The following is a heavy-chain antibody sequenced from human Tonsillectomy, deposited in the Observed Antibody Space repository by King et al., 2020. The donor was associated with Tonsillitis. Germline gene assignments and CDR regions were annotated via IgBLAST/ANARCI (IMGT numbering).Heavy chain of an antibody. CDR3: ARDLSTYYYDSSGHDNWFDP. D-gene: IGHD3-22*01. CDR1: GFTLRSYS. V-gene: IGHV3-21*01. CDR2: ISSSSSYI. J-gene: IGHJ5*02. Sequence: VQLVESGGGLVKPGGSLRLSCAASGFTLRSYSMNWVRQAPGKGLEWVSSISSSSSYIYYADSVEGRFTISRDNAKNSLYLQMNSLRAEDTAVYYCARDLSTYYYDSSGHDNWFDPW.